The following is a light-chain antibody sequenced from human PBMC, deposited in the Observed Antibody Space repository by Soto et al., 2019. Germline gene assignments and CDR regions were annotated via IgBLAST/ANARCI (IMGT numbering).Light chain of an antibody. V-gene: IGLV2-11*01. CDR2: DVS. CDR1: SSEVGGYNY. J-gene: IGLJ1*01. Sequence: QSALTQPRSVSGSPGQSVTISCTGTSSEVGGYNYVSWYQQHPGKAPKLMISDVSKRPSGVPDRFSGSKSGNTASLTISGLQAEDEADYYCCSYAGNYYVFGTGTKLTVL. CDR3: CSYAGNYYV.